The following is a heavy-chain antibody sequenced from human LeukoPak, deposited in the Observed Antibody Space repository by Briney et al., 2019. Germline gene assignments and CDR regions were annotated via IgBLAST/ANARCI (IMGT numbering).Heavy chain of an antibody. CDR3: AKDGIAAAGHYYYYYMDV. V-gene: IGHV3-23*01. Sequence: GGSLRLSCAASGFTFSSYAMSWVRQAPGKGLEWVSAISGSGGSTYYADSVKGRFTISRDNSKNTLYLQMNSLRAEDTAVYYCAKDGIAAAGHYYYYYMDVWGKGTTVTVSS. D-gene: IGHD6-13*01. CDR2: ISGSGGST. CDR1: GFTFSSYA. J-gene: IGHJ6*03.